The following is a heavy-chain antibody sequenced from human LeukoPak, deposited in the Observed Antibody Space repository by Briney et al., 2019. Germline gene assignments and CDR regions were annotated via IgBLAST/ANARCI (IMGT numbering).Heavy chain of an antibody. V-gene: IGHV3-30-3*01. CDR1: GFTFSNYA. D-gene: IGHD3-10*01. CDR2: ISYDGSNK. Sequence: GRSLRLSCAASGFTFSNYAMHWVRQAPGKGLEWVAVISYDGSNKYYADSVKGRFTISRDNSKNTLYLQMNSLRAEDTAVYYCAKDENYYGSGSHPLVFDYWGQGTLVTVSS. CDR3: AKDENYYGSGSHPLVFDY. J-gene: IGHJ4*02.